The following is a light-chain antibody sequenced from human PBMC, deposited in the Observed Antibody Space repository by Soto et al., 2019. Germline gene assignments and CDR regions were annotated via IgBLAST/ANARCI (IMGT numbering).Light chain of an antibody. J-gene: IGKJ1*01. Sequence: AIQFTHSPSSLSAAVVDRVTITFLTSQVIRSALGWYQQKPGKVTKLLIYAASTLQSGVPSRFSGSGSGRDFTLTISSLQPEDFATYYCLLDYAYFWEFGQGTKVDIK. CDR2: AAS. V-gene: IGKV1-6*01. CDR1: QVIRSA. CDR3: LLDYAYFWE.